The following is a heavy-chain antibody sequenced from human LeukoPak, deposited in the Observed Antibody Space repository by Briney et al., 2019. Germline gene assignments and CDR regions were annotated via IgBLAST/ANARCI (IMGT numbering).Heavy chain of an antibody. D-gene: IGHD5-18*01. J-gene: IGHJ4*02. CDR1: GYSFTNYG. V-gene: IGHV1-18*01. Sequence: ASVKVSCKASGYSFTNYGFTWARQAPGQGLEWMGWISAYNGDTKYAQKFQGRVTLTTDTPTSTAYMELRSLRSDDTAVYYCARDPATGMASGRHDYWGQGTLVTVSS. CDR3: ARDPATGMASGRHDY. CDR2: ISAYNGDT.